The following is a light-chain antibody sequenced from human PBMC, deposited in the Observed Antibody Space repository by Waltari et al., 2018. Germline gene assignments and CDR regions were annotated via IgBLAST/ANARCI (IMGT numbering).Light chain of an antibody. Sequence: EVVITQSPATLSVSPGERATLSYRDSQSVCSFVAWYQQKPGQAPRLLIYGASPRATGIPARFSGSGSGTEFTRTSSSLQSEDIAGYYCQQYNDWPPRTFGGRTKVEIK. CDR3: QQYNDWPPRT. CDR1: QSVCSF. V-gene: IGKV3-15*01. CDR2: GAS. J-gene: IGKJ4*01.